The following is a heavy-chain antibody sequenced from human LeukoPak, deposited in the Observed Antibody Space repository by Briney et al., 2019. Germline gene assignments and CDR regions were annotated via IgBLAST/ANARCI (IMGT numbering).Heavy chain of an antibody. CDR2: IYYSGST. D-gene: IGHD6-6*01. CDR3: ASAGSSSGYFAY. CDR1: GYSINSGYY. Sequence: SETLSLTCTVSGYSINSGYYWSWIRQPPGKRLEWIGSIYYSGSTYSNPTLKSRLTISVDTSKNQISLNLTSVTAADAAVYYCASAGSSSGYFAYWGQGTLVTVSS. J-gene: IGHJ4*02. V-gene: IGHV4-38-2*02.